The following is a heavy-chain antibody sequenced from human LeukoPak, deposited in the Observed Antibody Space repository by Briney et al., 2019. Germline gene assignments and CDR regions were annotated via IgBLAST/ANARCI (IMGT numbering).Heavy chain of an antibody. CDR1: GGSISSYY. J-gene: IGHJ4*02. CDR2: IYYSGST. D-gene: IGHD3-10*01. Sequence: PSETLSLTCTVSGGSISSYYWSWIRQPPGKGLEWIGYIYYSGSTNYNPSLKSRVTISVDTSKNQFSLKLTSVTAADTAVYYCARHVSSMVRGLMYFDYWGQGTLVTVSS. CDR3: ARHVSSMVRGLMYFDY. V-gene: IGHV4-59*08.